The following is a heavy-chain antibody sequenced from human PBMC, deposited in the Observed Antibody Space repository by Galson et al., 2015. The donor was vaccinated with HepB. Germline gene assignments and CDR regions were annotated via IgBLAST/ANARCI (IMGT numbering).Heavy chain of an antibody. V-gene: IGHV2-70*11. CDR3: ARIRPSGIAAAGFDY. Sequence: PALVKPTQTLTLTCTFSVFSLSTSGMCVSWIRQPPGKALEWLARIDWDDDKYYSTSLKTRLTISKDTSKNQVVLTMTNMDPVDTATYYCARIRPSGIAAAGFDYWGQGSLVTVSS. J-gene: IGHJ4*02. D-gene: IGHD6-13*01. CDR1: VFSLSTSGMC. CDR2: IDWDDDK.